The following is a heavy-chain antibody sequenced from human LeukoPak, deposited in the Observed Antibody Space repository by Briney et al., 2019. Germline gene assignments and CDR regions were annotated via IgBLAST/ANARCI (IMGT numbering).Heavy chain of an antibody. CDR2: ISGSGGST. V-gene: IGHV3-23*01. D-gene: IGHD3-3*01. CDR1: AFTFSSYA. J-gene: IGHJ2*01. Sequence: GGSLRLSCAVSAFTFSSYAMSWVRQAPGKGLEWVSAISGSGGSTYYADSVKGRFTISRDNSKNTLYLQMNSLRAEDTAVYYCAKVPDYDFWSGPGADFDLWGRGTLVTVSS. CDR3: AKVPDYDFWSGPGADFDL.